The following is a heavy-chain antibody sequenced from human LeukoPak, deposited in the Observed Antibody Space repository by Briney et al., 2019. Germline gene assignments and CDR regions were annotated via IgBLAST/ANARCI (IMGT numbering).Heavy chain of an antibody. CDR1: GFTFSSYN. Sequence: GGSLRLSCAASGFTFSSYNVNWVRQAPGKGLEWLSYISSSTNTIYYADSVKGRFTISRDNAKNSLYLQMNGLGAEDTAVYYCARELNGYGYYFFDYWGPGNLVTVSS. V-gene: IGHV3-48*04. CDR2: ISSSTNTI. CDR3: ARELNGYGYYFFDY. D-gene: IGHD3-16*01. J-gene: IGHJ4*02.